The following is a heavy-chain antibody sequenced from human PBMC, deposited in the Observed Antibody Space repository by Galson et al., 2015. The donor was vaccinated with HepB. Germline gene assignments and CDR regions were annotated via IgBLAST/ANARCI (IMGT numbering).Heavy chain of an antibody. J-gene: IGHJ4*02. V-gene: IGHV1-69*13. D-gene: IGHD5-24*01. CDR1: GDIFNNYG. CDR2: IMSIFDTT. Sequence: SVKVSCKASGDIFNNYGFNWVRQAPGQGLEWMGVIMSIFDTTNYAQKFQGRVTITADVSTSTAYMELRGLRSDDTAIYFCASRRHGYPDSWGQGTLVTVSS. CDR3: ASRRHGYPDS.